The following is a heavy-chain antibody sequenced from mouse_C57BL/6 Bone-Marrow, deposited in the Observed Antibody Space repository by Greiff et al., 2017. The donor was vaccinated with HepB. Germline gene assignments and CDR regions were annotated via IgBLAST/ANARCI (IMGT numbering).Heavy chain of an antibody. Sequence: EVKVVESGGGLVKPGGSLKLSCAASGFTFSSYAMSWVRQTPEKRLEWVATISDGGSYTYYPDNVKGRFTISRDNAKNNLYLQMSHLKSEDTAMYYFAREGNYYGSSRFDYWGQGTTLTVSS. CDR3: AREGNYYGSSRFDY. CDR2: ISDGGSYT. CDR1: GFTFSSYA. D-gene: IGHD1-1*01. V-gene: IGHV5-4*01. J-gene: IGHJ2*01.